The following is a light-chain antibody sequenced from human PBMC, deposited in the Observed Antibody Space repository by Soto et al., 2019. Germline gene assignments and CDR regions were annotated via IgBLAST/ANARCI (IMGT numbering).Light chain of an antibody. J-gene: IGLJ2*01. CDR1: SSDVGGYNY. Sequence: QSALTQPASVSGSPGQSITISCTGTSSDVGGYNYVSWYQQHPGKAPKLMIYEVSNRPSGVSNRFSGSKSGNTASLTISGLQAEDEADYDCRSYTSSSTVVFGGGTKLTVL. CDR2: EVS. CDR3: RSYTSSSTVV. V-gene: IGLV2-14*01.